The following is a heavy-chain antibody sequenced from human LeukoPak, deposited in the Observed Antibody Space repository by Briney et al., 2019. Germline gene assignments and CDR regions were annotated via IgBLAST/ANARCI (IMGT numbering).Heavy chain of an antibody. CDR2: ISGSGGST. J-gene: IGHJ5*01. V-gene: IGHV3-23*01. Sequence: AGGSLRLSCAASGFTFSSYAMSWVRQAPGKGLEWVSAISGSGGSTYYADSVKGRFTISRDNSKNTLYQQMNSLRAEDTAVYYCAKGPTPSRLLWFDYWGQGTLVTVSS. CDR3: AKGPTPSRLLWFDY. D-gene: IGHD3-10*01. CDR1: GFTFSSYA.